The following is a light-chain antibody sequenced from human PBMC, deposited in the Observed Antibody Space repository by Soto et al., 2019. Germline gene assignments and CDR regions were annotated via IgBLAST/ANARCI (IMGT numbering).Light chain of an antibody. J-gene: IGLJ2*01. Sequence: QSALTQPASVSGSPGQSITISCTGTSSDGGSYNLVSWYQQHPGKAPKLMIYEGSKRPSGVSNRFSGSTSGNTASLTISGLQAEDEADYYCCSYAGSSTVVFGGGTKLTVL. CDR2: EGS. V-gene: IGLV2-23*01. CDR3: CSYAGSSTVV. CDR1: SSDGGSYNL.